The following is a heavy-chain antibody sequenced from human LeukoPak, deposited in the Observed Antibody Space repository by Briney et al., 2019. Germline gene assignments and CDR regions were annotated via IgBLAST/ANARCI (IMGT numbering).Heavy chain of an antibody. Sequence: ASVKVSCKPSGYSFSTYAMQWVRQAPGQRLEWMGWINVGNGNTKHSQKFQGRVTLTRDTSASTAYMELSSLRSEDTAVYYCARDNGDYYGSGSFDYWGQGTLVTVSS. D-gene: IGHD3-10*01. J-gene: IGHJ4*02. CDR1: GYSFSTYA. CDR2: INVGNGNT. CDR3: ARDNGDYYGSGSFDY. V-gene: IGHV1-3*01.